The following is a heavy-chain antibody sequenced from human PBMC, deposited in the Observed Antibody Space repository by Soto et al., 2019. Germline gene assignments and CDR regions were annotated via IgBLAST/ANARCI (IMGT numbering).Heavy chain of an antibody. CDR1: GYTFTSYY. CDR3: ARVYSGYGSWFDP. J-gene: IGHJ5*02. D-gene: IGHD5-12*01. CDR2: INPYDGST. V-gene: IGHV1-46*01. Sequence: ASVKVSCKASGYTFTSYYIHWVRQAPGQGLEWMGIINPYDGSTTYAQKFQGRVTMTTDTSTSTAYMELRSLRSDDTAVYYCARVYSGYGSWFDPWGQGTLVTVSS.